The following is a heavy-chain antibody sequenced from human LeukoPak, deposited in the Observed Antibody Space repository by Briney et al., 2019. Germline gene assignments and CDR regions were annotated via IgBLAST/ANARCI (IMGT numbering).Heavy chain of an antibody. CDR1: GFTFSSYS. D-gene: IGHD3-22*01. CDR2: ISSSSSYI. CDR3: ARDQDYYDSSGYSLFDY. V-gene: IGHV3-21*01. Sequence: PGGSLRLSCAAPGFTFSSYSMNWVRQAPGKGLEWVSFISSSSSYIYYADSVKGRFTISRDNAKNSLYLQMNSLRAEDTAVYYCARDQDYYDSSGYSLFDYWGQGTLVTVSS. J-gene: IGHJ4*02.